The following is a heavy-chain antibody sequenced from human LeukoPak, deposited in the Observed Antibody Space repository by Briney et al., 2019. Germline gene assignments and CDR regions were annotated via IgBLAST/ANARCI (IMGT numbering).Heavy chain of an antibody. CDR2: ISSSGSTI. CDR3: ARAHYYDSSGLDF. J-gene: IGHJ4*02. Sequence: GGSLRLSCAASGFTFSSYEMNWVRQAPGKGLEWVSYISSSGSTIYYADSLKGRFTISRDNAKNSLYLQMNSLRAEDTAVYYCARAHYYDSSGLDFWGQGTLVTVSS. CDR1: GFTFSSYE. V-gene: IGHV3-48*03. D-gene: IGHD3-22*01.